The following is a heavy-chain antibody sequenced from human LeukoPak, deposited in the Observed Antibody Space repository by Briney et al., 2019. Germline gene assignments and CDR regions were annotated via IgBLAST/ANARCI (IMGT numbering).Heavy chain of an antibody. CDR2: IRGSGDRT. CDR1: GFTFSSYA. V-gene: IGHV3-23*01. D-gene: IGHD3-22*01. J-gene: IGHJ5*02. CDR3: ARDLGQYYDTSDNWFDP. Sequence: GGSLRLSCAASGFTFSSYAMSWVRQAPGKGLEWVSAIRGSGDRTHYADSVKGRFTISRDNAKNTLNLQMNSLRAEDTAVYYCARDLGQYYDTSDNWFDPWGQGTLVTVSS.